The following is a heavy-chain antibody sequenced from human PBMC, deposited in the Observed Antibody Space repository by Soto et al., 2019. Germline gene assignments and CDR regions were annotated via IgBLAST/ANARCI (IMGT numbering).Heavy chain of an antibody. Sequence: ASVKVSCKVSGYTFTGYYMHWVRQAPGQGLEWMGWINPNSGGTNYAQKFQGRVTMTRDTSISTAYMELSRLRSDDTAVYYCARGENYDFWSGYSYYYGMDVWGQGTTVTVSS. V-gene: IGHV1-2*02. CDR3: ARGENYDFWSGYSYYYGMDV. D-gene: IGHD3-3*01. CDR1: GYTFTGYY. J-gene: IGHJ6*02. CDR2: INPNSGGT.